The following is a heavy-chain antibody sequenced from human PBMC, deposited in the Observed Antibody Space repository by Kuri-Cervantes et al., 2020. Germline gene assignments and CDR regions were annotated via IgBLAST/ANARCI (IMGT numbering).Heavy chain of an antibody. CDR1: GFTFSAYA. Sequence: GESLKISCSASGFTFSAYAMHWVRQVPGKGLEWVAVISYDGKHKYYGDSMKGRATISRDNSKNTLYLQMNSLRVEDTAVYYCAKLGDVVVAADVNWVHDAFDIWGQGTLVTVSS. J-gene: IGHJ3*02. D-gene: IGHD2-21*01. V-gene: IGHV3-30*18. CDR3: AKLGDVVVAADVNWVHDAFDI. CDR2: ISYDGKHK.